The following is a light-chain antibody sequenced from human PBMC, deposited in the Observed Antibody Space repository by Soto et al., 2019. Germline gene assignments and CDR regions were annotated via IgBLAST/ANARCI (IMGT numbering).Light chain of an antibody. CDR3: QQYYSYPLT. Sequence: IQMTQSPSSLSASIGDRVTISCQASQGISSYLAWYQQKPGKSPKLLIYAASTLQSVVPSRFSGSGSGTDFTLTLCGLQSEDFATYYWQQYYSYPLTSGGGTNVDI. CDR2: AAS. V-gene: IGKV1-8*01. CDR1: QGISSY. J-gene: IGKJ4*01.